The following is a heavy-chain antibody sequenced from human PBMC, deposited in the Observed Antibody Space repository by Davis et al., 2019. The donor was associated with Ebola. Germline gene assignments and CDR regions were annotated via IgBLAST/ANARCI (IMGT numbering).Heavy chain of an antibody. CDR1: GFTFSSYA. V-gene: IGHV3-23*01. J-gene: IGHJ4*02. D-gene: IGHD3-16*01. Sequence: GESLKISCAASGFTFSSYAMSWVRQAPGKGLEWVSAISGSGGSTYYADSVKGRFTISRDSSKNTLYLQMNSLRAEDTAVYYCARDPHNRNYWDYWGQGTLVTVSS. CDR2: ISGSGGST. CDR3: ARDPHNRNYWDY.